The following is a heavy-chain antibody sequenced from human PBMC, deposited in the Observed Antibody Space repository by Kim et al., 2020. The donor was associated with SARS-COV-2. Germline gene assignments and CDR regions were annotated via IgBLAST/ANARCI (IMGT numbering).Heavy chain of an antibody. CDR3: ANGGRFDP. V-gene: IGHV3-30*18. CDR2: ISYDGSNK. J-gene: IGHJ5*02. Sequence: GWSLRLSCAASGFTFSSYGMHWVRQAPGKGLEWVAVISYDGSNKYYADSVKGRFTISRDNSKNTLYLQMNSLRAEDTAVYYCANGGRFDPWCQGTLVTVSS. D-gene: IGHD3-16*01. CDR1: GFTFSSYG.